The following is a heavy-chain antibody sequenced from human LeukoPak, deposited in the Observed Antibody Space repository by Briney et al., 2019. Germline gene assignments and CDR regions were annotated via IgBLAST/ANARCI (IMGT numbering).Heavy chain of an antibody. J-gene: IGHJ5*02. V-gene: IGHV7-4-1*02. CDR3: ARVLSVEQWLVRYNWFDP. CDR2: INTNTGNP. D-gene: IGHD6-19*01. Sequence: GASVKVSCKASGYSFISYAMHWVRQAPGQGLEWMGWINTNTGNPTYAQGLTGRFVFSLDTSVSTAYLQISSLKAEDTAVYYCARVLSVEQWLVRYNWFDPWGQGTLVTVSS. CDR1: GYSFISYA.